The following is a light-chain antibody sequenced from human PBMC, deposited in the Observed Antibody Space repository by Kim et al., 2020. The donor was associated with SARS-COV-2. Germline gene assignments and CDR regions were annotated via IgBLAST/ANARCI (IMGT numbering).Light chain of an antibody. CDR1: QSVGRNY. J-gene: IGKJ4*01. CDR3: QQYATPPIT. V-gene: IGKV3-20*01. Sequence: PGERATLSCRASQSVGRNYLAWYHHKPGQAPRLLIYDASSRATGVPDRFSGSWSGTDFTLTVIRLEPEDFAVYYCQQYATPPITFGGWTK. CDR2: DAS.